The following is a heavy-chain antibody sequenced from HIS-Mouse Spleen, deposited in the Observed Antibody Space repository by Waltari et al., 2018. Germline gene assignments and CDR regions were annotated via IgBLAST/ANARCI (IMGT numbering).Heavy chain of an antibody. CDR2: IDWDDDK. Sequence: QVTLRESGPALVKPTQTLTLTCTFSGFSLSTSGTCGRWTRQPPGKALEWLARIDWDDDKYYSTSLKTRLTISKDTSKNQVVLTMTNMDPVDTATYYCARIAEGYSSGWYAFDYWGQGTLVTVSS. D-gene: IGHD6-19*01. CDR1: GFSLSTSGTC. J-gene: IGHJ4*02. CDR3: ARIAEGYSSGWYAFDY. V-gene: IGHV2-70*15.